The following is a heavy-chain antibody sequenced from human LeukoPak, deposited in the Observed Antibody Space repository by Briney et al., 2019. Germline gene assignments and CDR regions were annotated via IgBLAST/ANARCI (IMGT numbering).Heavy chain of an antibody. CDR3: ASSGYDYAAFDI. Sequence: SETLSLTCTVSGGSISSYYWSWIRQPPGKGLEWIGYIYYSGSTNYNPSLKSRVTISVDTSKNQFSLKLSSVTAADTAVYYCASSGYDYAAFDIWGQGTMVTVSS. V-gene: IGHV4-59*01. CDR2: IYYSGST. J-gene: IGHJ3*02. D-gene: IGHD5-12*01. CDR1: GGSISSYY.